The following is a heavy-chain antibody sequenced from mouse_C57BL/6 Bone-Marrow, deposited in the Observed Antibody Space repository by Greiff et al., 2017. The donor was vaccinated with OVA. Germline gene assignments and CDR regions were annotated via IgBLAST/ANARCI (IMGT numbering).Heavy chain of an antibody. CDR1: GFNIKDDY. J-gene: IGHJ3*01. CDR3: TTPITTVVARAY. V-gene: IGHV14-4*01. Sequence: EVKLMESGAELVRPGASVKLSCTASGFNIKDDYMHWVKQRPEQGLEWIGWIDPENGDTEYASKFQGKATITADTSSNTAYLQLSSLTSEDTAVYYCTTPITTVVARAYWGQGTLVTVSA. D-gene: IGHD1-1*01. CDR2: IDPENGDT.